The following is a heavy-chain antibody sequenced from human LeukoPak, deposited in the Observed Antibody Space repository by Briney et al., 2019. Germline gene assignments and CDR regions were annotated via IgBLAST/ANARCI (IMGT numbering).Heavy chain of an antibody. V-gene: IGHV3-7*01. CDR3: ARSKDRSWPFDS. CDR2: IKEDGSDH. D-gene: IGHD4-11*01. Sequence: GGCLRLSCAASGFSFSNYWVASVRQPPGKGLGWVDNIKEDGSDHHYVDSVRGRFTASRDNAANSMYLQISRLGHDDTALYFCARSKDRSWPFDSWGQGTLVAVSS. CDR1: GFSFSNYW. J-gene: IGHJ4*02.